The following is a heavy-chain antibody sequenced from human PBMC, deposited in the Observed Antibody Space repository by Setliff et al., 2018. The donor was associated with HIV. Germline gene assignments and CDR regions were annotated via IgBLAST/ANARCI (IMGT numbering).Heavy chain of an antibody. J-gene: IGHJ3*01. Sequence: GASVKVSCKASGDNFNNVAFNWVRQAPGQGLEWMGHIIPIFNIANYAQKFQDRITITADESTSTAYMELSSLRSEDTAVYYCASPHGYCPDGSCSLVGAFDFWAKGQWSPSPQ. CDR2: IIPIFNIA. V-gene: IGHV1-69*13. D-gene: IGHD2-8*01. CDR1: GDNFNNVA. CDR3: ASPHGYCPDGSCSLVGAFDF.